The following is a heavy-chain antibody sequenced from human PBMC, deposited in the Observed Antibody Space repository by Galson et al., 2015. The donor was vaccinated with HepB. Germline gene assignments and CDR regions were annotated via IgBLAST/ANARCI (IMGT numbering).Heavy chain of an antibody. CDR2: INPNSGGT. CDR1: GYTFTGYY. Sequence: SCKASGYTFTGYYMHWVRQAPGQGLEWMGRINPNSGGTNYAQKFQGRVTMTRDTSISTAYMELSRLRSDDTAVYYCALLPDGYKTSKMMAFDTWGQGTMVTVSS. CDR3: ALLPDGYKTSKMMAFDT. D-gene: IGHD5-24*01. V-gene: IGHV1-2*06. J-gene: IGHJ3*02.